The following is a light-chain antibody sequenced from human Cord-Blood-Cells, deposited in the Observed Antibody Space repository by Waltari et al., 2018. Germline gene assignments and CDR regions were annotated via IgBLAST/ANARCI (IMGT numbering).Light chain of an antibody. CDR2: EGS. J-gene: IGLJ3*02. CDR3: CSYAGSSTFWV. CDR1: SSDVGSYNL. V-gene: IGLV2-23*01. Sequence: QSALTQPASVSGSPGQSITISCTGTSSDVGSYNLVSWYQKHPDKAPKLMIYEGSKRPSGVSNRFSGSKSGNTASLTISGLQAEDEADYYCCSYAGSSTFWVFGGGTKLTVL.